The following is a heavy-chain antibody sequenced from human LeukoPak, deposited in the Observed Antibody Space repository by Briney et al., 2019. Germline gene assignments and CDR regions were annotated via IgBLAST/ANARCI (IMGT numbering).Heavy chain of an antibody. CDR1: GYTFTSYG. CDR2: ISAYNGNT. D-gene: IGHD3-10*01. J-gene: IGHJ3*02. CDR3: ARDRAYYYGSGSPTFDI. V-gene: IGHV1-18*01. Sequence: ASVKVSCKASGYTFTSYGISWVRQAPGQGLEWMGGISAYNGNTNYAQKLQGRVTMTTDTSTSTAYMELRSLRSDDTAVYYCARDRAYYYGSGSPTFDIWGQGTMVTVSS.